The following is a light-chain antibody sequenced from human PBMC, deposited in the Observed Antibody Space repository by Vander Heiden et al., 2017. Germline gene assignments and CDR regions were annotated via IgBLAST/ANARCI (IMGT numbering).Light chain of an antibody. V-gene: IGKV1-5*03. Sequence: DIQMTQSPATLSASVGDRVTITCRASQGISQWLAWYQQKPGKAPKLVVYQASRLENGVPSRFSGGGSGTEFTLTISSLQPDDFATYFCQKDNCFPWTFGQGTKVEIK. CDR2: QAS. CDR3: QKDNCFPWT. J-gene: IGKJ1*01. CDR1: QGISQW.